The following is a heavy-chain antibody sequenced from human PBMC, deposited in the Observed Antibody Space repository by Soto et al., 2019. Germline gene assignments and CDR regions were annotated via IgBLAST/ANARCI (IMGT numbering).Heavy chain of an antibody. CDR1: WCRVTSCW. D-gene: IGHD2-8*01. CDR3: ARQIGFCTSTVCHYHY. V-gene: IGHV5-51*01. CDR2: IYPGDSDA. Sequence: GESLKIACQGSWCRVTSCWIGWARQMPGKGLEWMGIIYPGDSDARNSPACLGQVTISADNTISTAYLHWSSQKASDIGMYYCARQIGFCTSTVCHYHYWGRGTLVTVSS. J-gene: IGHJ4*02.